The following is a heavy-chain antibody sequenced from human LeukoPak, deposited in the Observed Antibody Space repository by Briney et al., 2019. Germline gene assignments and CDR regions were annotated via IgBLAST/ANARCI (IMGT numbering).Heavy chain of an antibody. Sequence: GGSLRLSCAASGFTFSSYGMNWVRQAPGQGLEWVSYISSRSSSIYYADSVKGRFTISRDNAKNSLYLQMNSLRAEDTAVYYCARRGTHCSGGSCYTYYMDVWGKGTTVTVSS. CDR3: ARRGTHCSGGSCYTYYMDV. J-gene: IGHJ6*03. D-gene: IGHD2-15*01. CDR2: ISSRSSSI. V-gene: IGHV3-48*01. CDR1: GFTFSSYG.